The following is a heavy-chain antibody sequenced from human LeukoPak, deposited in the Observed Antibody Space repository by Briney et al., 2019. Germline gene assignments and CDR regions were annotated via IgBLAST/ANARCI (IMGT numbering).Heavy chain of an antibody. Sequence: SETLSLTCTVSGGSISSGGYYWSWIRQHPGKGLEWIGYIYYSGSTYYNPSLKSRVTISVDTSKNQFSLKLSSVTAADTAVYYCARYSVGITGTPGSVDYWGQGTLVTVSS. CDR1: GGSISSGGYY. J-gene: IGHJ4*02. CDR2: IYYSGST. D-gene: IGHD1-20*01. CDR3: ARYSVGITGTPGSVDY. V-gene: IGHV4-31*03.